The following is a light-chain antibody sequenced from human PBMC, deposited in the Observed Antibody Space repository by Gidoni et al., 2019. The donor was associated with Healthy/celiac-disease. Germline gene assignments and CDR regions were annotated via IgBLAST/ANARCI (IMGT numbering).Light chain of an antibody. V-gene: IGLV2-14*01. CDR1: SSDVGGYNY. J-gene: IGLJ1*01. CDR3: SSYTSSSTPYYV. CDR2: EVS. Sequence: QSALTQPASVSGSPGQSITIFCTGTSSDVGGYNYVSWYQQHPGKAPKLMIYEVSNRPSGVSNRFSGSKSGNTASLTISGLQAEDEADYYCSSYTSSSTPYYVFGTGTKVTVL.